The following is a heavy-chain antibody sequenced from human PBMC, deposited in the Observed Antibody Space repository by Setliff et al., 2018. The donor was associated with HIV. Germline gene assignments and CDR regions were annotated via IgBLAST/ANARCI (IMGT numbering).Heavy chain of an antibody. D-gene: IGHD1-7*01. CDR1: GFTFRDHY. CDR2: ISSSGSTT. Sequence: PGGSLRLSCAASGFTFRDHYMTWIRQAPGKGLEWISYISSSGSTTYYADSVKGRFTISRDNTKNSLYLQMNSLRAEDTAVYYCAREGITGTTLHPYWGQGTLVTVSS. V-gene: IGHV3-11*04. J-gene: IGHJ4*02. CDR3: AREGITGTTLHPY.